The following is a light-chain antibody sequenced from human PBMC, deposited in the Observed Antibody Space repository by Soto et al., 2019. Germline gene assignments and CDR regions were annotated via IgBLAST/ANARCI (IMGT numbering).Light chain of an antibody. CDR2: GAS. Sequence: EIVMTQSPATLSVSPGERATLSCRASQSVSSNLAWYQQKPGQAPRLLIYGASTRATGIPARFSGSGSGTEFTLTVSSLQSEDFSVYDGQQYNNWFPRTFAQEPNVDIK. J-gene: IGKJ1*01. CDR3: QQYNNWFPRT. V-gene: IGKV3-15*01. CDR1: QSVSSN.